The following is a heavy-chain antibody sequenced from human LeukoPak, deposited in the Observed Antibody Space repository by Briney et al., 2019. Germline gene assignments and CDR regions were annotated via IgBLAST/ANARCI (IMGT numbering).Heavy chain of an antibody. V-gene: IGHV3-11*01. CDR2: ISSSGSTI. CDR3: ARGDHYDYVWGTGTHYHY. Sequence: GGSLRLSCAASGFTFSDYYMSWIRQAPGKGLEWVSYISSSGSTIYYADSVKGRFTISRDNAKNSLYLQMNSLRAEDTAVYYCARGDHYDYVWGTGTHYHYWGQGTLATVSS. D-gene: IGHD3-16*01. CDR1: GFTFSDYY. J-gene: IGHJ4*02.